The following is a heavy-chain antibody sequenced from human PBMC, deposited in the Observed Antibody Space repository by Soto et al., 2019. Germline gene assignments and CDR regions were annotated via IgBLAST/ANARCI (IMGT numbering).Heavy chain of an antibody. CDR2: ISYDGSTK. D-gene: IGHD6-19*01. Sequence: GGSLRLSCAASGFTFSSFSLHWVRQAPGKGLEWLALISYDGSTKYNADSVKGRFTVSRDNSNNTLYLQLSSLRPEDTAVYYCARTTTVAGTPEFDYWGQGTLVTVSS. J-gene: IGHJ4*02. CDR1: GFTFSSFS. V-gene: IGHV3-30-3*01. CDR3: ARTTTVAGTPEFDY.